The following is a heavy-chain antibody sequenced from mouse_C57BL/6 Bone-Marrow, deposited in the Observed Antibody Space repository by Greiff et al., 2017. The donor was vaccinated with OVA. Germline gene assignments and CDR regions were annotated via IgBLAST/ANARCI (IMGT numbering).Heavy chain of an antibody. CDR3: ARYDYDEGYYFDY. CDR1: GYTFTSYW. J-gene: IGHJ2*01. V-gene: IGHV1-53*01. Sequence: QVQLQQPGTELVKPGASVKLSCKASGYTFTSYWMHWVKQRPGQGLEWIGKINPSNGGTNYNEKFKSKATLTVDKSSSTDYMQLSSLTSEDSAVYYCARYDYDEGYYFDYWGQGTTLTVSS. CDR2: INPSNGGT. D-gene: IGHD2-4*01.